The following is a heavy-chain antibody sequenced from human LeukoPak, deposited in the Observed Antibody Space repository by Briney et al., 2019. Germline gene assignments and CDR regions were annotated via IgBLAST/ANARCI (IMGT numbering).Heavy chain of an antibody. CDR3: ARSRRNSDSSGYYYYYDY. D-gene: IGHD3-22*01. V-gene: IGHV3-21*01. CDR2: ISVRSNYI. CDR1: GYTFSSFS. Sequence: PGGSLRLSCVASGYTFSSFSINWVRQAPGKGLEWVSSISVRSNYIYYADSVRGRFSISRDDARNSLYLQMDSLRGDDTAVYYCARSRRNSDSSGYYYYYDYWGQGTLVTVSS. J-gene: IGHJ4*02.